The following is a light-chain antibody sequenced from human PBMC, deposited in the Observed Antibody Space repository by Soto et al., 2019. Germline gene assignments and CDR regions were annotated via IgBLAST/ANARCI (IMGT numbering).Light chain of an antibody. CDR1: SSDVGGYNY. Sequence: QSALTQPASVSGSPGQSITISCTGTSSDVGGYNYVSWYQQHPGKATKLMIYDVSNRPSGVSNRFSGSKSGNTASLTFSWLQAEDEADYYCSSYTSSSTLVFGTGTKVTVL. CDR3: SSYTSSSTLV. J-gene: IGLJ1*01. V-gene: IGLV2-14*01. CDR2: DVS.